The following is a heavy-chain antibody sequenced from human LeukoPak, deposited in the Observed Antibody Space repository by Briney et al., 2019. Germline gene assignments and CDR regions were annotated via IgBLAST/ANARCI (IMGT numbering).Heavy chain of an antibody. CDR2: ISGSGGST. CDR1: GFTFTNYG. J-gene: IGHJ6*02. Sequence: GGSLRLSCSASGFTFTNYGMSWVRQAPGKGLEWVSAISGSGGSTYYADSVKGRFTISRDNSKNTLYLQMNSLRAEDTAVYYCAKSPGSGSIRYYGMDVWGQGTTVTVSS. V-gene: IGHV3-23*01. CDR3: AKSPGSGSIRYYGMDV. D-gene: IGHD3-10*01.